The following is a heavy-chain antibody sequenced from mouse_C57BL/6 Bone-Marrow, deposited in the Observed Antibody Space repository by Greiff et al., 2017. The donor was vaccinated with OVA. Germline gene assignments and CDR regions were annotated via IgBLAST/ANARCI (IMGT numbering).Heavy chain of an antibody. J-gene: IGHJ2*01. CDR2: IDPSDSYT. V-gene: IGHV1-50*01. Sequence: QVQLQQPGAELVKPGASVKLSCKASGYTFTSYWMQWVKQRPGQGLEWIGEIDPSDSYTNYNQKFKGKATLTVDTSSSTAYMQLSSLTSEDSAVYYCARGIYYFDYWGQGTTRTVSS. CDR1: GYTFTSYW. CDR3: ARGIYYFDY.